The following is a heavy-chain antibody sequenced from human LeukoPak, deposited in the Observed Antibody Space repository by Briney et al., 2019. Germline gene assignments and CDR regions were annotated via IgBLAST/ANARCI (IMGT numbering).Heavy chain of an antibody. Sequence: GGSLRLSCAASGFTFSTYGMHWVRQAPGKGLEWVAVVSFDSNNLYYADSVKGRFTVSRDNSKNTLYLQMNSLRAEDTAVYYCARGIVVVTAADYYFDYWGQGTLVTVSS. V-gene: IGHV3-33*05. CDR2: VSFDSNNL. CDR1: GFTFSTYG. D-gene: IGHD2-21*02. CDR3: ARGIVVVTAADYYFDY. J-gene: IGHJ4*02.